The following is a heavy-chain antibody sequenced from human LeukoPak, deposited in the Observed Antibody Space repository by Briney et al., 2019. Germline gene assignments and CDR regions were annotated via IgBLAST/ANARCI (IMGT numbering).Heavy chain of an antibody. CDR2: IKQDGSEK. Sequence: PGGSLRLSCAASGFTFSSYWMSWVRQAPGKGLEWVANIKQDGSEKYYVDSVKGRFTISRDNAKNSLYLQMNSLRAEDTAVYYCARVNPIWFGESYYFDYRGQGTLVTVSS. D-gene: IGHD3-10*01. CDR1: GFTFSSYW. J-gene: IGHJ4*02. V-gene: IGHV3-7*01. CDR3: ARVNPIWFGESYYFDY.